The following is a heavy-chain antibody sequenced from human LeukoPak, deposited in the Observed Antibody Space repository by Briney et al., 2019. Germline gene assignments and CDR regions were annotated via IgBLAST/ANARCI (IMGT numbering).Heavy chain of an antibody. CDR1: GGSINNFY. J-gene: IGHJ4*02. CDR3: ARERCSSTTCYFDY. Sequence: NPSETLSLTCTVSGGSINNFYWSWIRQPPGKGLEWIGYVYYSGSTNYNPSLASRVTISVDTSENQFSLKLSSVTAADTAVYYCARERCSSTTCYFDYWGQGTLVTVSS. V-gene: IGHV4-59*01. CDR2: VYYSGST. D-gene: IGHD2-2*01.